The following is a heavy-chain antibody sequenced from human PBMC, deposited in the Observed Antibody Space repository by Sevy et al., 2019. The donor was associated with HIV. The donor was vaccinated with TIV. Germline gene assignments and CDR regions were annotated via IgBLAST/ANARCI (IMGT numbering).Heavy chain of an antibody. CDR2: IWNDGSNK. J-gene: IGHJ4*02. V-gene: IGHV3-33*01. CDR1: GFTFSNYG. D-gene: IGHD3-22*01. CDR3: ARGGDFNDRSAKSDFDY. Sequence: GGSLRLSCAASGFTFSNYGMHWVRQAPGKGLEWVAVIWNDGSNKYYADSVKGRFTIPRDNSKNTLYLQMNSLRVEDTAVYFCARGGDFNDRSAKSDFDYWGQGTLVTVST.